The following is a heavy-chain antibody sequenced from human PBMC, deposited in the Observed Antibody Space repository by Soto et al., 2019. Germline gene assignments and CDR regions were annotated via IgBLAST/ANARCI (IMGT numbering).Heavy chain of an antibody. V-gene: IGHV3-30*18. Sequence: QVQLVESGGGVAQPGRSLRLSCAASGFTFSSFGMHWVRRAPGKGLDWVAVISYDGSYKYYADSVKGRFTISRDNSKNTLYLQMNSLRAEDTAVYYCAKDRGSGSPAWFDPWGQGTLVTVSS. J-gene: IGHJ5*02. D-gene: IGHD1-26*01. CDR3: AKDRGSGSPAWFDP. CDR1: GFTFSSFG. CDR2: ISYDGSYK.